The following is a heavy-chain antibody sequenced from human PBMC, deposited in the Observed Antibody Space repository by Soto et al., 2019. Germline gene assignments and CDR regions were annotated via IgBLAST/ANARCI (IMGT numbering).Heavy chain of an antibody. J-gene: IGHJ6*02. D-gene: IGHD3-3*01. Sequence: SETLSLTCAVYGGSFSGYYWSLIRQPPGKRLEWIGEINHSGSTNYNPSLKSRVTISVDTSKNQFSLTLSSVTAADTAVYYCARGPHYDFSGGYYVSPYYGMDVWRQGTTDTVSS. CDR2: INHSGST. CDR3: ARGPHYDFSGGYYVSPYYGMDV. CDR1: GGSFSGYY. V-gene: IGHV4-34*01.